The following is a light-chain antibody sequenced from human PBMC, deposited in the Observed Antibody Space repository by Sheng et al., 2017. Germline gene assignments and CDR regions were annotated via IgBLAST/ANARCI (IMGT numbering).Light chain of an antibody. Sequence: EVVLTQSPATVSLSPGERATLSCRASQSVGNFLAWYQQKPGQSPRLLIYDVFNRATGIPARFSGSGSGTDFTLTINSLEAEDVAVYYCQHRSSWPLTFGGGTKVEIK. V-gene: IGKV3-11*01. CDR1: QSVGNF. CDR2: DVF. CDR3: QHRSSWPLT. J-gene: IGKJ4*01.